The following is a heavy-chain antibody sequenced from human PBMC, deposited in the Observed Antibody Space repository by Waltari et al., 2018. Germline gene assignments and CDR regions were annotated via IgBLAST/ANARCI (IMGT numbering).Heavy chain of an antibody. CDR3: ARRNQFDV. V-gene: IGHV4-59*12. D-gene: IGHD1-1*01. J-gene: IGHJ4*02. CDR2: ISGDSGTT. CDR1: GGSISDYY. Sequence: QVQLQESGPGLVKPSETLSLTCAVSGGSISDYYWSWIRQAPGKGLEWIGNISGDSGTTNYSPSLKSRVTISIDTSKNQFSLSLSSVTAADTAVYYCARRNQFDVWGPGVLVTVSS.